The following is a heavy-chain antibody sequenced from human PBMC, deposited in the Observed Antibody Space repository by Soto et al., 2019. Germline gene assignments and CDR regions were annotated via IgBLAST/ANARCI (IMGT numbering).Heavy chain of an antibody. CDR1: GFTFSSYW. V-gene: IGHV3-74*01. J-gene: IGHJ6*03. D-gene: IGHD2-2*01. CDR3: ARKAPAAMIYYYYYMDV. CDR2: INSDGSST. Sequence: GGSLRLSCAASGFTFSSYWMHWVRQAPGKGLVWVSRINSDGSSTSYADSVKGRFTISRDNAKNTLYLQMNSLRAEDTAVYYCARKAPAAMIYYYYYMDVWGKGTTVTVSS.